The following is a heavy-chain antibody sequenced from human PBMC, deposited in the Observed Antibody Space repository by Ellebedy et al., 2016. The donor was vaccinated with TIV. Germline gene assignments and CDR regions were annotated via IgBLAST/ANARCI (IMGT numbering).Heavy chain of an antibody. Sequence: PGGSLRLSCAASGFIFDDYAMHWIRQPLGKGLEWVSGISWNSGNFAYADSVKGRFTISRDNARKSLYLQMNSLRSEDTAFYYCVKGLDAFDIWGQGTMVTVSS. CDR3: VKGLDAFDI. CDR2: ISWNSGNF. J-gene: IGHJ3*02. V-gene: IGHV3-9*01. CDR1: GFIFDDYA.